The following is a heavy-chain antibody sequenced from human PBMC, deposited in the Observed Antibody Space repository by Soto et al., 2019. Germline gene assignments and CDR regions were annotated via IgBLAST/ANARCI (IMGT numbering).Heavy chain of an antibody. CDR2: ISYDGSNK. CDR1: GFTFSSYA. CDR3: ARDNYFYYYDSSGYSPGLFDI. D-gene: IGHD3-22*01. V-gene: IGHV3-30-3*01. Sequence: GGSLRLSCAASGFTFSSYAMHWVRQAPGKGLEWVAVISYDGSNKYYADSVKGRFTISRDNSKNTLYLQMNSLRAEDTAVYYCARDNYFYYYDSSGYSPGLFDIWGQGTMVTVSS. J-gene: IGHJ3*02.